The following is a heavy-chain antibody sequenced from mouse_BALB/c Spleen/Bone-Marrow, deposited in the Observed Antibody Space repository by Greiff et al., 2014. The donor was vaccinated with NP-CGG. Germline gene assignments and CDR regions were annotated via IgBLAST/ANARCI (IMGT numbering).Heavy chain of an antibody. Sequence: VQLQQSGTDLVKPGASVKLSSTASGFNIKDTYMHWVKQRPEQGLDWIGRIDPASGNIQYDPKFQGRAAITADTSSNTAYLQLSSLTSEDTAVYYCASLTETFDYWGQGTPLTVSS. D-gene: IGHD4-1*01. CDR2: IDPASGNI. J-gene: IGHJ2*01. CDR1: GFNIKDTY. CDR3: ASLTETFDY. V-gene: IGHV14-3*02.